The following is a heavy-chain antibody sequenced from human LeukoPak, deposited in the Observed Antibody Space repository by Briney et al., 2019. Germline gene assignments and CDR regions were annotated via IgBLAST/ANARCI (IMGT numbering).Heavy chain of an antibody. V-gene: IGHV4-39*01. D-gene: IGHD2-15*01. CDR1: GGSISSSSYY. CDR2: IYYSGST. Sequence: SETLSLTCTVSGGSISSSSYYWGWIRQPPGKGLEWIGSIYYSGSTYYNPSLKSRVTISVDTSKNQLSLKLSSVTAADTAVYYCARTLLPTRGFRPYYFDYWGQGTLVTVSS. CDR3: ARTLLPTRGFRPYYFDY. J-gene: IGHJ4*02.